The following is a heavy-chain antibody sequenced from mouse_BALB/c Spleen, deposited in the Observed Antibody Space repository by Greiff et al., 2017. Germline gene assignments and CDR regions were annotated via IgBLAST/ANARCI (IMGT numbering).Heavy chain of an antibody. CDR3: ARPSSSYYYAMDY. Sequence: EVQLQQSGPELVKPGASVKMSCKASGYTFTSYVMHWVKRKPGQGLEWIGYINPYNDGTKYNEKFKGKATLTSDKSSSTAYMELSSLTSEDSAVYYCARPSSSYYYAMDYWGQGTSVTVSS. CDR1: GYTFTSYV. D-gene: IGHD3-1*01. J-gene: IGHJ4*01. V-gene: IGHV1-14*01. CDR2: INPYNDGT.